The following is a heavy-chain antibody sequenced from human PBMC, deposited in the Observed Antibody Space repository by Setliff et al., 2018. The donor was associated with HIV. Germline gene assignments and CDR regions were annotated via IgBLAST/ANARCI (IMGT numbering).Heavy chain of an antibody. CDR3: TRELNGHTSSHYYFGLDV. D-gene: IGHD6-6*01. V-gene: IGHV3-13*01. J-gene: IGHJ6*02. CDR2: IGTGGDT. CDR1: GFAFSDYD. Sequence: GGSLRLSCATSGFAFSDYDFHWVRQVTGEGLEWVSAIGTGGDTYYADSVKGRFAISRENAKNSLYLQMNNVRAGDTAVYYCTRELNGHTSSHYYFGLDVWGQGTTVTVSS.